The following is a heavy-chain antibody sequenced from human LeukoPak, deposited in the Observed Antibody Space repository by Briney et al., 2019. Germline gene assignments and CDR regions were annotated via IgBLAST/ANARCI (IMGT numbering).Heavy chain of an antibody. D-gene: IGHD1-26*01. CDR1: GYTFTSYG. CDR2: ISAYNGNT. V-gene: IGHV1-18*01. CDR3: ACTVGADIPDAFDI. J-gene: IGHJ3*02. Sequence: ASVKVSCTTSGYTFTSYGISWVRQAPGQGLEWMGWISAYNGNTNYAQKLQGRVTLTTDTSTNTAYMELRSLRSDDTAVYYCACTVGADIPDAFDIWGQGTMVTVSS.